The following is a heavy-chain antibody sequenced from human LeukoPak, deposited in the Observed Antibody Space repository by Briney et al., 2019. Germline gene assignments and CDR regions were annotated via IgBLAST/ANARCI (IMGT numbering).Heavy chain of an antibody. CDR3: ARTSITWIQLVDY. V-gene: IGHV1-2*02. D-gene: IGHD5-18*01. J-gene: IGHJ4*02. Sequence: INPNSCGTNYAQKFQGRVTMTRDTSISTAYMELSRLRSDDTAVYYCARTSITWIQLVDYWGQGTLVTVSS. CDR2: INPNSCGT.